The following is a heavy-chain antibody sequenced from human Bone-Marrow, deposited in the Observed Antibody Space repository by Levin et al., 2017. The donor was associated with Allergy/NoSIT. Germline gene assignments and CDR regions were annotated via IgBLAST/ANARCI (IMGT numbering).Heavy chain of an antibody. CDR2: IFASGDTI. CDR1: GFNFSGYS. V-gene: IGHV3-48*01. CDR3: AREGAGFDH. Sequence: GGSLRLSCVASGFNFSGYSMNWVRQTAGRGLEWISEIFASGDTIYYADAVKGRFSISRDNAKNSLYLQMNSLRAEDTALYYCAREGAGFDHWGQGTLVTVSS. J-gene: IGHJ4*02.